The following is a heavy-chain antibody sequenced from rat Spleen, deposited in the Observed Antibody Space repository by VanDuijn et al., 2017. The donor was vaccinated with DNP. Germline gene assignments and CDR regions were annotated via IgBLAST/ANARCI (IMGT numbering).Heavy chain of an antibody. Sequence: EVRLVESGGGLVQPGRSLKLSCAASGFPFSDYFMAWVRQAPNKGLEWVAAISYEGSSTYYGDSVKGRFTISRDNAKTTLYLQMNSLRSEATATYYCARGVYYYSATYWYFDFWGPGTMVTVSS. CDR2: ISYEGSST. J-gene: IGHJ1*01. V-gene: IGHV5-22*01. CDR3: ARGVYYYSATYWYFDF. CDR1: GFPFSDYF. D-gene: IGHD1-1*01.